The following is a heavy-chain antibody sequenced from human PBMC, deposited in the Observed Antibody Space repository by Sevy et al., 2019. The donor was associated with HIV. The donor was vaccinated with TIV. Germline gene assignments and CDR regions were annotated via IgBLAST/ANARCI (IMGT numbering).Heavy chain of an antibody. D-gene: IGHD6-13*01. CDR3: ARYYDSSSWLIDY. CDR1: GFTFSSYA. J-gene: IGHJ4*02. Sequence: GGSLRLSCAASGFTFSSYAMSWVRQAPGKGLEWVSAIIGSGGSTYYADSVKGRFTISRDNSKNTLYLQMNSLRAEDTAVYYCARYYDSSSWLIDYWGQGTLVTVSS. CDR2: IIGSGGST. V-gene: IGHV3-23*01.